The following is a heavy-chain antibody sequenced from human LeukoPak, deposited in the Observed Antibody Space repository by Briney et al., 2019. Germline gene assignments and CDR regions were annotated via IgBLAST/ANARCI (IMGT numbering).Heavy chain of an antibody. CDR2: ISSSSSTI. V-gene: IGHV3-48*01. CDR3: ARDQVVTTVTTTFDY. J-gene: IGHJ4*02. Sequence: GGSLRLSCAASGFTFSSYSMNWVRQAPGKGLEWVSYISSSSSTIYYADSVKGQFTISRDNAKNSLYLQMSSLRAEDTAVYHCARDQVVTTVTTTFDYWGQGTLVTVSS. D-gene: IGHD4-11*01. CDR1: GFTFSSYS.